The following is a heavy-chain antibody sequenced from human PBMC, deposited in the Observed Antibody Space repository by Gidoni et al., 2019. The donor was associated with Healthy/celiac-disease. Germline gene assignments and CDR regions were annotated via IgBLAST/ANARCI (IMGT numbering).Heavy chain of an antibody. Sequence: QVQLVESGGGVVQPGRSLRLSCAASGFTFSSYGMHWVRQAPGKGLEWVAVISYDGSNKYYADSVKGRVTISRDNSKNTLYLQMNSLRAEDTAVYYCAKEAYCGGVNELDPWGQGTLVTVSS. CDR2: ISYDGSNK. CDR3: AKEAYCGGVNELDP. D-gene: IGHD2-21*01. J-gene: IGHJ5*02. CDR1: GFTFSSYG. V-gene: IGHV3-30*18.